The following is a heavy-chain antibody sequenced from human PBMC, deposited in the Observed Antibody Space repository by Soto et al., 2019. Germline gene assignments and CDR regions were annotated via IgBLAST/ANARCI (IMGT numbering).Heavy chain of an antibody. Sequence: QVQLQESGPGLVKPSGTLSLTCAVSGGSISSSNWWSWVRQPPGKGLEWIGEIYHSGSTNYNPSLKGRVTISVDKSKNQFSLQLSSVTGADTAVYYCARLRITMVRAFDSWGQGTLVTVSS. CDR3: ARLRITMVRAFDS. D-gene: IGHD3-10*01. J-gene: IGHJ4*02. CDR2: IYHSGST. CDR1: GGSISSSNW. V-gene: IGHV4-4*02.